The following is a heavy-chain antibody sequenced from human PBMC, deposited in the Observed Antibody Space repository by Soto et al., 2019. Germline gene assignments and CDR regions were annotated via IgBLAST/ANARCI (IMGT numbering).Heavy chain of an antibody. Sequence: PSETLSLTCTVSGASISGFYWSWIRKSAGKGLEWIGRIYATGTTDYNPPLKSRVMMSVDTSKKQFSLKLRSVAAADTAVYYCVRDGTKTLRAWFDPWGQGISVTVSS. J-gene: IGHJ5*02. CDR3: VRDGTKTLRAWFDP. V-gene: IGHV4-4*07. CDR1: GASISGFY. D-gene: IGHD1-1*01. CDR2: IYATGTT.